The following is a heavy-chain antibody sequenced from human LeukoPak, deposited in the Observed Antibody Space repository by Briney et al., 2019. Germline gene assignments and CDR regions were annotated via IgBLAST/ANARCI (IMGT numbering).Heavy chain of an antibody. D-gene: IGHD3-22*01. Sequence: SETLSLTCTVSGGSISSSSYYWGWIRQPPGKGLEWIGSIYYSGSTNYNPPLKSRVTISVDTSKNQFSLKLSSVTAADTAVYFCARSERIIMILGGAFDVWGQGTMVTVSS. CDR3: ARSERIIMILGGAFDV. V-gene: IGHV4-39*07. CDR2: IYYSGST. J-gene: IGHJ3*01. CDR1: GGSISSSSYY.